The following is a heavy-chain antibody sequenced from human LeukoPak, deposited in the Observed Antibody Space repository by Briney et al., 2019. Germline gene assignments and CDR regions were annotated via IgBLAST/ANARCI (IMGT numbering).Heavy chain of an antibody. CDR2: IYYSGST. D-gene: IGHD3-9*01. CDR1: GGSISSSSYY. Sequence: HPSETLSLTCTVSGGSISSSSYYWGWIRQPPGKGLEWIGSIYYSGSTYYNPSLKSRVTISVDTSKNQFPLKLSSVTAADTAVYYCARDYDILTGSSAVDYWGQGTLVTVSS. J-gene: IGHJ4*02. CDR3: ARDYDILTGSSAVDY. V-gene: IGHV4-39*02.